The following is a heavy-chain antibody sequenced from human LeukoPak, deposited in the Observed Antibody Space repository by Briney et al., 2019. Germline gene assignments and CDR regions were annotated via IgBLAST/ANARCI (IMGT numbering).Heavy chain of an antibody. V-gene: IGHV1-2*02. J-gene: IGHJ5*02. CDR1: GYTFTGYY. Sequence: GASVKVSCKASGYTFTGYYMHWVRQAPGQGLEWMGWINPNSGGTNYAQKFQGRVTMTRDTSISTAYMELSRLRSDDTAVYYCARDLGQYSKTYNRFDPWGQGTLVTVSS. CDR2: INPNSGGT. D-gene: IGHD6-6*01. CDR3: ARDLGQYSKTYNRFDP.